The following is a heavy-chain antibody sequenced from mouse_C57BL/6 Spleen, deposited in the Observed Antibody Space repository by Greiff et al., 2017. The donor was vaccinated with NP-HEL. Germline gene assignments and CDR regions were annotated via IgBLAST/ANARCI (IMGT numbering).Heavy chain of an antibody. V-gene: IGHV14-1*01. J-gene: IGHJ2*01. Sequence: VQLQQSGAELVRPGASVKLSCTASGFNIKDYYMHWVKQRPEQGLEWIGRIDPEDGDTEYAPKFQGTAPMTADTSSNTAYLQLSSLTSEDTAVYYCTTFYGSFYYFDYWGQGTTLTVSS. CDR3: TTFYGSFYYFDY. CDR1: GFNIKDYY. D-gene: IGHD1-1*01. CDR2: IDPEDGDT.